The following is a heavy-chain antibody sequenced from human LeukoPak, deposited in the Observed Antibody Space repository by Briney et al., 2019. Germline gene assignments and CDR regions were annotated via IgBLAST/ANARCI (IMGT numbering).Heavy chain of an antibody. V-gene: IGHV4-59*12. Sequence: SETLSLTCTVSGGSISSYYWSWIRQPPGKGLEWIGNIYYSGSTNYNPSLKSRVTISVDTSKNQFSLKLSSVTAADTAVYYCARGYGALGAVKDYWGQGTLVTVSS. D-gene: IGHD5-18*01. CDR1: GGSISSYY. CDR3: ARGYGALGAVKDY. J-gene: IGHJ4*02. CDR2: IYYSGST.